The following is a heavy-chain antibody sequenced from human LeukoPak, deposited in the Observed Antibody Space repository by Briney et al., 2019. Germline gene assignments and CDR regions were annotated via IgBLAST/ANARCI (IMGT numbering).Heavy chain of an antibody. CDR1: GGSNTSGSYY. CDR3: ARGRLGDSFDY. CDR2: IYISDST. D-gene: IGHD3-16*01. Sequence: SETLSLXCIVSGGSNTSGSYYWNWSRQPAGKGPEWIGRIYISDSTNYNPSLKSRVTISVDTSKNQFSLNLSSVTAADTAVYYCARGRLGDSFDYWGQGILVTVSS. V-gene: IGHV4-61*02. J-gene: IGHJ4*02.